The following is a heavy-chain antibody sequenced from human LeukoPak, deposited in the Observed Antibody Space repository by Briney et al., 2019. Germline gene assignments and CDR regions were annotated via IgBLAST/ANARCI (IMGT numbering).Heavy chain of an antibody. V-gene: IGHV3-30*04. CDR3: ARADHYGSGYIDY. D-gene: IGHD3-10*01. CDR2: ISYDGSNK. Sequence: GRSLRLSCAASGFIFSSYAMHWDRQAPGKGLEWVAVISYDGSNKYYADSVKGRFTISRDNSKNTLYLQMNSLRAEDTAVYYCARADHYGSGYIDYWGQGTLVTVSS. J-gene: IGHJ4*02. CDR1: GFIFSSYA.